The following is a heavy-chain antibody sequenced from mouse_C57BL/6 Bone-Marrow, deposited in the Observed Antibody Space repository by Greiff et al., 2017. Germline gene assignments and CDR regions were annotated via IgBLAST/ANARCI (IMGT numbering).Heavy chain of an antibody. CDR3: TTDGSYYGSSY. Sequence: LVESGAELVRPGASVKLSCTASGFNIKDDYMHWVKQRPEQGLEWIGWIDPENGDTEYASKFQGKATITADTSFNTAYLQLSSLTSEDTAVYYCTTDGSYYGSSYWGQGTTLTVSS. D-gene: IGHD1-1*01. V-gene: IGHV14-4*01. CDR1: GFNIKDDY. CDR2: IDPENGDT. J-gene: IGHJ2*01.